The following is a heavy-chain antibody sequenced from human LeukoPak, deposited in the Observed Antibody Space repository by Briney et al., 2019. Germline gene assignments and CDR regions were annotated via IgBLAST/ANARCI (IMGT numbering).Heavy chain of an antibody. CDR1: GFTFSDYS. CDR2: ITRAGGYT. J-gene: IGHJ6*03. Sequence: GRSLTLSCGASGFTFSDYSTNWVRQAPGKGLAWVASITRAGGYTYYADSVKGRFTISRDNAQNSLFLQMNSLRAEDTAVYFCATSGGFVLPNAITGNWYMDVWGRGTSVTVSS. V-gene: IGHV3-21*01. D-gene: IGHD2-2*01. CDR3: ATSGGFVLPNAITGNWYMDV.